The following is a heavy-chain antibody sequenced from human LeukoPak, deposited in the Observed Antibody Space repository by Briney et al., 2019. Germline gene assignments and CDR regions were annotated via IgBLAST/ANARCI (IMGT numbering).Heavy chain of an antibody. V-gene: IGHV3-21*01. Sequence: GGSLRLSWAPSGFTFSSYSMNWVPQPPGKGREWVSPISGSSLYISHAASVKGRFTISRDNAKNSMYLQMNSLRAEDTAVYYCARGTGMDVWGQGTTVTVSS. D-gene: IGHD1-1*01. J-gene: IGHJ6*02. CDR2: ISGSSLYI. CDR3: ARGTGMDV. CDR1: GFTFSSYS.